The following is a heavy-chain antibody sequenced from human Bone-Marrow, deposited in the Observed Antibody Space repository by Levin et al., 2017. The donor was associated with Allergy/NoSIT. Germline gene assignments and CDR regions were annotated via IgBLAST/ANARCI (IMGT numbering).Heavy chain of an antibody. D-gene: IGHD3-22*01. CDR1: GFTFSSYE. V-gene: IGHV3-48*03. CDR2: ISTSASGHII. J-gene: IGHJ4*02. CDR3: AANYYDTSGFDY. Sequence: GGSLRLSCEVSGFTFSSYEMNWVRQAPGKGLEWIAFISTSASGHIIDYAESVKGRFTISRDDSKHSLFLHMNSLRVDDTAVYHCAANYYDTSGFDYWGQGTLVTVSS.